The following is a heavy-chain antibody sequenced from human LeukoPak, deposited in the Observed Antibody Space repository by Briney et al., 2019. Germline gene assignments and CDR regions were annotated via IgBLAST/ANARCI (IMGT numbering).Heavy chain of an antibody. D-gene: IGHD3-22*01. CDR2: IKPDGSEK. Sequence: GGSLRLSCAASGFTFSNNWMNWVRQTPAKGLEWVAKIKPDGSEKSYVDSAKGRFTISRDNAKNTLYLQMSGLRPEDTALYYCATFSSGNYRKEPFNIWGQGTMVTVSS. CDR3: ATFSSGNYRKEPFNI. V-gene: IGHV3-7*01. J-gene: IGHJ3*02. CDR1: GFTFSNNW.